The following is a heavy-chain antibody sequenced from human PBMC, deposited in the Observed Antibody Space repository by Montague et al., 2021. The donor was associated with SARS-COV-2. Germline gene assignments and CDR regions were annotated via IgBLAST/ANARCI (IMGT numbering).Heavy chain of an antibody. J-gene: IGHJ6*03. CDR1: GGSFSDYY. V-gene: IGHV4-34*01. CDR2: INHSGST. D-gene: IGHD2-2*01. CDR3: ARFLRRVVPAATGHWEKNYYYYPMVV. Sequence: SETLSLTCAVYGGSFSDYYWSWIRQPPGKGLEWIGEINHSGSTNYNPSXXSRVTISVDTSKNQFSLKLSSVTAADTAVYYCARFLRRVVPAATGHWEKNYYYYPMVVGGVGTTVSVS.